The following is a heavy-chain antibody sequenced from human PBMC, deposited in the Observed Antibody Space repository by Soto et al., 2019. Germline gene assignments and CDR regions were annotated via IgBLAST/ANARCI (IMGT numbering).Heavy chain of an antibody. CDR1: GFTFSSYG. D-gene: IGHD6-13*01. V-gene: IGHV3-33*01. CDR3: ARTRQLVNYYYYYGMDV. CDR2: IWCDGSNK. Sequence: GGSLRLSCAASGFTFSSYGMHWVRQAPGKGLEWVAVIWCDGSNKYYADSVKGRFTISRDNSKNTLYLQMNSLRAEDTAVYYCARTRQLVNYYYYYGMDVWGQGTTVTVSS. J-gene: IGHJ6*02.